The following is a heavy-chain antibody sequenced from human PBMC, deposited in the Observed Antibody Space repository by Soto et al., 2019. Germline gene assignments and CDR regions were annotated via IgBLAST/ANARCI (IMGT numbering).Heavy chain of an antibody. D-gene: IGHD6-13*01. V-gene: IGHV3-48*02. J-gene: IGHJ4*02. Sequence: SGGSLRLSCAASGFTFSSYSMNWVRQAPGKGLEWVSYISSSSSTIYYADSVKGRFTISRDNAKNSLYLQMNSLRDEDTAVYYCARGYSSRSMYYFDYWGQGTLVTVSS. CDR2: ISSSSSTI. CDR3: ARGYSSRSMYYFDY. CDR1: GFTFSSYS.